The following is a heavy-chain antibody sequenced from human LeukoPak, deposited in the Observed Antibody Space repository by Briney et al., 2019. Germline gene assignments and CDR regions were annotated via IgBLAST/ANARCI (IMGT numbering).Heavy chain of an antibody. V-gene: IGHV1-18*01. CDR3: ARDGNRIAAAGTKVFDY. CDR2: ISAYNGNT. D-gene: IGHD6-13*01. J-gene: IGHJ4*02. Sequence: ASVKVSCKASGYTFTSYGISWVRQAPGQGLEWMGWISAYNGNTNYAQKLQGRVTMTTDTSTSTAYMELRSLRSDDTAVYYCARDGNRIAAAGTKVFDYWGQGTLVTVSS. CDR1: GYTFTSYG.